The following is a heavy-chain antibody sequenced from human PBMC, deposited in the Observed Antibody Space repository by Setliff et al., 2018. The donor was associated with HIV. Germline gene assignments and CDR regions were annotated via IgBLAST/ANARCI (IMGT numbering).Heavy chain of an antibody. V-gene: IGHV4-34*01. CDR2: MQHSGRT. D-gene: IGHD6-13*01. CDR3: ARVSCSSWYSIPLYYYYYMDV. J-gene: IGHJ6*03. Sequence: PSETLSLTCAVYGGSFSGYCWSWIRQPPGKGLEWIGEMQHSGRTNYNPSLRSRVTTSVDTSKSQFSLKLSSVTAADTAVYYCARVSCSSWYSIPLYYYYYMDVWGKGTTVTVSS. CDR1: GGSFSGYC.